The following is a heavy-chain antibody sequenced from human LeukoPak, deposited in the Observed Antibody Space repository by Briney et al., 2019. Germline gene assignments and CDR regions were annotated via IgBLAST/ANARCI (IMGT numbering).Heavy chain of an antibody. CDR1: GGSIGSYY. J-gene: IGHJ4*02. Sequence: SETLSLTCTVSGGSIGSYYWSWIRQHPGKGLEWIGYIYYSGSTYYNPSLKSRVTISVDTSKNQFSLKLSSVTAADTAVYYCARFNRYYYDSSGYYADDYWGQGTLVTVSS. D-gene: IGHD3-22*01. CDR3: ARFNRYYYDSSGYYADDY. V-gene: IGHV4-59*06. CDR2: IYYSGST.